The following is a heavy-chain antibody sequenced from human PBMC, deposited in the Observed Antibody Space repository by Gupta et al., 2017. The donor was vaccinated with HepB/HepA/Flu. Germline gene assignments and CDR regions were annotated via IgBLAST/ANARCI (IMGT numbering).Heavy chain of an antibody. CDR1: GFPFSSYR. CDR2: ITSSTSTI. V-gene: IGHV3-48*02. J-gene: IGHJ4*02. D-gene: IGHD6-25*01. Sequence: EVQLVESGGGLVQPGGSLRLSCAASGFPFSSYRMHWVRQAPGKGLEWVSHITSSTSTIYYADSVKGRFTISRDNAKNSLYLQMNSLRDEDTAVYYCATGSSEKQRGYYFDYWGQGTLVTVSS. CDR3: ATGSSEKQRGYYFDY.